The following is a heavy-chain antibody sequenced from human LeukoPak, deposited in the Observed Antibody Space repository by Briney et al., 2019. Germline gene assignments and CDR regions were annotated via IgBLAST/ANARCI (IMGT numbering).Heavy chain of an antibody. Sequence: GGSLRLSCTVSGFTVSSNSWSWVRQAPGKGLEWVSFIYSGGNTHYSDSVKGRFTISRDTSKNTLYLQMNSLRADDTAIYYCARRAGEYSHPYDYWGQGTLVTVSS. D-gene: IGHD2/OR15-2a*01. J-gene: IGHJ4*02. CDR2: IYSGGNT. CDR3: ARRAGEYSHPYDY. V-gene: IGHV3-53*01. CDR1: GFTVSSNS.